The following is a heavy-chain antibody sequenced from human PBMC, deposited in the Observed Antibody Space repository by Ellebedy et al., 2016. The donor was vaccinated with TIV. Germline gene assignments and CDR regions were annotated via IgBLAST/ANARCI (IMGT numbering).Heavy chain of an antibody. Sequence: GESLKISXAASGFTFSSYAMSWVRQAPGKGLEWVSAISGSGGSTYYADSVKGRFTISRDNSKNTLYLQMNSLRAEDTAVYYCARGSTADYFDYWGQGTLVTVSS. J-gene: IGHJ4*02. V-gene: IGHV3-23*01. D-gene: IGHD2-2*01. CDR2: ISGSGGST. CDR3: ARGSTADYFDY. CDR1: GFTFSSYA.